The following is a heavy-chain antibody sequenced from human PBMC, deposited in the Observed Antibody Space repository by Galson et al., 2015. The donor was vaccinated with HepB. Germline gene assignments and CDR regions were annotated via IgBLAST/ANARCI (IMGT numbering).Heavy chain of an antibody. V-gene: IGHV4-4*02. D-gene: IGHD1-26*01. CDR1: GGSISSSNW. CDR3: ARTGRLRYNWFDP. J-gene: IGHJ5*02. Sequence: ETLSLTCAVSGGSISSSNWWSWVRQPPGKGLEWIGEIYHSGSTNYNPSLKSRVTISVDKSKNQFSLKLSSVTAADTAVYYCARTGRLRYNWFDPWGQGTLVTVSS. CDR2: IYHSGST.